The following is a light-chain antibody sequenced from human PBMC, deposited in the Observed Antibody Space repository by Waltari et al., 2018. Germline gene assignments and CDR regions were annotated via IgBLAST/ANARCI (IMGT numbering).Light chain of an antibody. J-gene: IGLJ2*01. CDR2: DNS. CDR3: ASWDSSLTTVV. Sequence: QSLLTQPPSVSSAPGQKVAISCSGSDSNIANNYVSWYQQLPGTAPKLLFYDNSKRPSGIPDRFSGSKSGTSATLGITGLQTGDEADYYCASWDSSLTTVVFGGGTKLTVL. V-gene: IGLV1-51*01. CDR1: DSNIANNY.